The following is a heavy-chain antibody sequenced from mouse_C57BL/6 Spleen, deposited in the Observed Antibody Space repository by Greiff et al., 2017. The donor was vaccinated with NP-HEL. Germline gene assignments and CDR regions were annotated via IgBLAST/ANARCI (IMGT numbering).Heavy chain of an antibody. Sequence: VQLQQSGTELVKPGASVKLSCKASGYTFTSYWMHWVKQRPGQGLEWIGNINPSNGGTNYNEKFKSKATLNVDKSSSTAYMQLSSLTSDDSAVYYCARTPHYYGSSFLDYWGQGTTLTVSS. CDR3: ARTPHYYGSSFLDY. CDR2: INPSNGGT. V-gene: IGHV1-53*01. D-gene: IGHD1-1*01. J-gene: IGHJ2*01. CDR1: GYTFTSYW.